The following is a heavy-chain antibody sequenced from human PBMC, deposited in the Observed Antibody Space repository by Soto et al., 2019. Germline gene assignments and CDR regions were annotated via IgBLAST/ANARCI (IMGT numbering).Heavy chain of an antibody. CDR3: TRDQQRGLDY. D-gene: IGHD6-25*01. CDR1: GFTFTDYT. V-gene: IGHV3-21*01. J-gene: IGHJ4*02. Sequence: GGSLRLSCAASGFTFTDYTINWVRQAPGKGLEWVSGISSRSTYIYYADSVEGRFSISRDNAKNSLFLQMNSLRADDTAVYYCTRDQQRGLDYWGRGTLVTVSS. CDR2: ISSRSTYI.